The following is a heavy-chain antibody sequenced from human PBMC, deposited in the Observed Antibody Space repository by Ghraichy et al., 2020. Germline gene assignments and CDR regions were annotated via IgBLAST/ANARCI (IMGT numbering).Heavy chain of an antibody. CDR1: GFTFSSYG. J-gene: IGHJ3*02. CDR3: AKARGDI. Sequence: GESLNISCAASGFTFSSYGMHWVRQAPGKGLEWVAVISYDGSNKYYADSVKGRFTISRDNSKNTLYLQMNSLRAEDTAVYYCAKARGDIWGQGTMVTVSS. CDR2: ISYDGSNK. V-gene: IGHV3-30*18.